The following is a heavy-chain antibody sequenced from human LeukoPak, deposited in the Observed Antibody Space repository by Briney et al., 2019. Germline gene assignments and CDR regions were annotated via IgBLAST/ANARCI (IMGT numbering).Heavy chain of an antibody. Sequence: SETLSLTCTVSGGSISSYYLSWIRQPPGKGLEWIGYIYYSGSTNYNPSLKSRVTISVDTSKNQFSLKLSSVTAADTAVYYCAREDGDYLGISAFDIWGQGTMVTVSS. D-gene: IGHD4-17*01. CDR1: GGSISSYY. CDR3: AREDGDYLGISAFDI. J-gene: IGHJ3*02. CDR2: IYYSGST. V-gene: IGHV4-59*01.